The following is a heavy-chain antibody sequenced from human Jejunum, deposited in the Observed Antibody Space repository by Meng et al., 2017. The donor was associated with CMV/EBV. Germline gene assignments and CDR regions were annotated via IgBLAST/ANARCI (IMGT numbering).Heavy chain of an antibody. V-gene: IGHV4-34*01. Sequence: HVKLQQWGAGLLKPSETLSLTCAVYGGSFSGYYWSWIRQPPGKGLEWIGEINHSRGTKYNPSLKSRVTISADTSKNQFSLKLTSVTAADTAVYYCARGNYDSSGYYLDYWGQGTLVTVSS. CDR3: ARGNYDSSGYYLDY. CDR2: INHSRGT. D-gene: IGHD3-22*01. CDR1: GGSFSGYY. J-gene: IGHJ4*02.